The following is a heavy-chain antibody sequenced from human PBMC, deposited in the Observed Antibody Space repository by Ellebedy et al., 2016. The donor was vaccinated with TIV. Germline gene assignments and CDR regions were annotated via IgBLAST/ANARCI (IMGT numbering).Heavy chain of an antibody. Sequence: MPSETLSLPCTVSGGPISSSSYSWGWIRQPPGKGLVWFGSIYYSGSTYYNPSLKSRVTISVDTSKNQFSLKLSSVTAADTAVYYCARQGHSSGWDVGEYYFDYWGQGTLVTVSS. D-gene: IGHD6-19*01. J-gene: IGHJ4*02. CDR3: ARQGHSSGWDVGEYYFDY. CDR1: GGPISSSSYS. CDR2: IYYSGST. V-gene: IGHV4-39*01.